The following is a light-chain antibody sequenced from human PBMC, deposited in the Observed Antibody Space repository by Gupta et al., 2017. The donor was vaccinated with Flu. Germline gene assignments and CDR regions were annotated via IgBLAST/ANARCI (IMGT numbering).Light chain of an antibody. CDR2: AAS. Sequence: PSSLSASVGDRVTISCRASQSIVNYVNWYQQKPGKAPKFLIYAASNLQSGVPSRFSGSGSGTDFTLTISSLQPEDFATYFCQQSYNTPRTFGQGTTVESK. CDR3: QQSYNTPRT. CDR1: QSIVNY. V-gene: IGKV1-39*01. J-gene: IGKJ1*01.